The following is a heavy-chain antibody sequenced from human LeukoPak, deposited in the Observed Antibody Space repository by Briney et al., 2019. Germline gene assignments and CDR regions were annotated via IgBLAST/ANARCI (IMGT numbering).Heavy chain of an antibody. CDR1: GHSISSDYY. CDR3: AREGPNNFAYHHH. J-gene: IGHJ5*02. V-gene: IGHV4-38-2*02. Sequence: SETLSLTCAVSGHSISSDYYWGWIRQPRGKGLEGIGSISHSGNTYYNPSLRSRVTISVDTSKHQFSLKLTVVTAADTAVYYCAREGPNNFAYHHHWGQGTLVTVSS. CDR2: ISHSGNT. D-gene: IGHD3-16*01.